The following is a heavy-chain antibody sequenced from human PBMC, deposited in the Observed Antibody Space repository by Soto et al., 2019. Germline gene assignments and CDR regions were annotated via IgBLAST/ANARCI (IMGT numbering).Heavy chain of an antibody. Sequence: QLQLQESGSGLVKPSQTLSLTCAVSGGSISSGGFSWSWIRQPPGKGLEGIGHIYHSGTTYYNPSLKSPVSISVDRSKNKFSLNLRSVTAADTAVYFCARDRCSGDTCYSGGFDYWGQGTLVSVSS. CDR3: ARDRCSGDTCYSGGFDY. D-gene: IGHD2-15*01. CDR1: GGSISSGGFS. CDR2: IYHSGTT. J-gene: IGHJ4*02. V-gene: IGHV4-30-2*01.